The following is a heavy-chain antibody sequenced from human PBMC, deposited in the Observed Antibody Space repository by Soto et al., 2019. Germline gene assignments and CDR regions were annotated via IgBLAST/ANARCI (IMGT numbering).Heavy chain of an antibody. CDR3: ARDRASYYGSGSFNWFDP. V-gene: IGHV3-33*01. CDR2: IWYDGSNK. J-gene: IGHJ5*02. CDR1: GFTFSSYG. Sequence: GGSLRLSCAASGFTFSSYGMHWVHQAPGKGLEWVAVIWYDGSNKYYADSVKGRFTISRDNSKNTLYLQMNSLRAEDTAVYYCARDRASYYGSGSFNWFDPWGQGTLVTVSS. D-gene: IGHD3-10*01.